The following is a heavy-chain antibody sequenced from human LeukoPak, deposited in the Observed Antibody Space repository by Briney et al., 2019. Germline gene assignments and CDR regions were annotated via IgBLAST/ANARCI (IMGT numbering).Heavy chain of an antibody. CDR3: ARGLVYDSNVGNWFDP. J-gene: IGHJ5*02. CDR2: INHSGST. CDR1: GGSFSGYY. D-gene: IGHD3-22*01. Sequence: PSETLSLTCAVYGGSFSGYYWSWIRQPPGKGLEWIGEINHSGSTNYNPSLKSRVTISVDTSKNQFSLKLSSVTAADTAVYYCARGLVYDSNVGNWFDPWGQGTLVTVSS. V-gene: IGHV4-34*01.